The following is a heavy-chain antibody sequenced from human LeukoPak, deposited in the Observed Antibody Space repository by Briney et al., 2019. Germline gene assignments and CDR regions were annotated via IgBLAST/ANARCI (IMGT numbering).Heavy chain of an antibody. CDR3: ARPSAGRNYYYDSSGYYYDY. CDR1: GYRFTSYW. Sequence: GESLKISCKGSGYRFTSYWIGWVRQIPGKGLEWMGIIYPGDSDTRYSPSFQGQVTISADKSISTAYLQWSSLKASDTAMYYCARPSAGRNYYYDSSGYYYDYWGQGTLVTVSS. V-gene: IGHV5-51*01. CDR2: IYPGDSDT. J-gene: IGHJ4*02. D-gene: IGHD3-22*01.